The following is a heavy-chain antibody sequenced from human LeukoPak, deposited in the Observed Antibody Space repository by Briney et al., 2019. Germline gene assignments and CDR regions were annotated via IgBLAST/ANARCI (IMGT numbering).Heavy chain of an antibody. CDR1: GFTFSSYA. V-gene: IGHV3-64*01. Sequence: GGSLRLSCAASGFTFSSYAMHWVRQAPGKGLEYVSAISSNGGSTYYANSVKGRFTISRDNSKNTLYLQMGSPRAEDMAVYYCARDLGGYYDSSGYFGYWGQGTLVTVSS. J-gene: IGHJ4*02. D-gene: IGHD3-22*01. CDR2: ISSNGGST. CDR3: ARDLGGYYDSSGYFGY.